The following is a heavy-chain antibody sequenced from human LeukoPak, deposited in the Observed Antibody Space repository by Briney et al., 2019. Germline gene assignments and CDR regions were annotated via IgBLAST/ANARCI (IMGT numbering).Heavy chain of an antibody. V-gene: IGHV3-48*01. Sequence: GGSLRLSCAASGFTFSSHSMNWVRQAPGKGLEWVSYISSSSSTIYYADSVKGRFTISRGNAKNSLYLQMNSLRAEDTAVYYCARGAYYYEDWGQGTLVTVSS. CDR3: ARGAYYYED. CDR2: ISSSSSTI. J-gene: IGHJ4*02. CDR1: GFTFSSHS. D-gene: IGHD3-22*01.